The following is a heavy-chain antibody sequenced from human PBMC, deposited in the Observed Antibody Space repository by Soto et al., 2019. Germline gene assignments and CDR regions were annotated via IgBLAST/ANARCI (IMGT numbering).Heavy chain of an antibody. CDR2: IWYDGTQK. CDR1: GFTFNTYS. D-gene: IGHD4-17*01. Sequence: GGSLRLSCEASGFTFNTYSMHWVRQPPGKGLEWLAAIWYDGTQKYYADSVKGRFIISRDNSKKTLYLEMNSLRAENTAVYYCARAGGTTVTGLWHFDSWGQGTLVTVSS. CDR3: ARAGGTTVTGLWHFDS. J-gene: IGHJ4*02. V-gene: IGHV3-33*01.